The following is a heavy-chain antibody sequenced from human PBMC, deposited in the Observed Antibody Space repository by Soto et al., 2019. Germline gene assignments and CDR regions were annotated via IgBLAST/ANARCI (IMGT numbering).Heavy chain of an antibody. D-gene: IGHD6-6*01. CDR1: GFSLSTSGMC. CDR2: IDWDDDK. J-gene: IGHJ6*02. CDR3: ARTSSSPNYYYYYGMDV. V-gene: IGHV2-70*01. Sequence: SGPTLVNTTQTHTLTCTFSGFSLSTSGMCVSWIRQPPGKALEWLALIDWDDDKYYSTSLKTRLTISKDTSKNQVVLTMTNMDPVDTATYYCARTSSSPNYYYYYGMDVWGQGTTVTVSS.